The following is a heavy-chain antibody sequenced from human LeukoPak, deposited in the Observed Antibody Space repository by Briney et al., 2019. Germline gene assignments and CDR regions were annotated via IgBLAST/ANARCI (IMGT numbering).Heavy chain of an antibody. V-gene: IGHV4-31*03. CDR1: GGSISSGGYY. Sequence: SETLSLTCTVSGGSISSGGYYWSWIRQHPGKGLEWIGYIYYSGSTYYNPSLKSRVTISVDTSKNQFSLKLSSVTAADTAVYYCARLSAHRRGLRPRPTPDYWGQGTLVTVSS. CDR3: ARLSAHRRGLRPRPTPDY. D-gene: IGHD3-16*01. CDR2: IYYSGST. J-gene: IGHJ4*02.